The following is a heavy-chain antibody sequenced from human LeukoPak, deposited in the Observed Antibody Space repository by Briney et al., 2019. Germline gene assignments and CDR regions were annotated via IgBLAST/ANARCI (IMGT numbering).Heavy chain of an antibody. D-gene: IGHD6-19*01. Sequence: GGSLRLSCAASGFTFSSYAMSWVRQAPGKGLEWVSTISSNRDSTYYADSVKGRFTISRDNSKNTLYLQMNSLRAEDTAVYYCAKVFSGWREFDYWGQGTLVTVSS. CDR3: AKVFSGWREFDY. J-gene: IGHJ4*02. V-gene: IGHV3-23*01. CDR2: ISSNRDST. CDR1: GFTFSSYA.